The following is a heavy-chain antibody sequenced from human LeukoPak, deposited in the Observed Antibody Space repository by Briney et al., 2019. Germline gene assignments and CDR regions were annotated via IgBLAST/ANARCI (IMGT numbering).Heavy chain of an antibody. CDR2: INWNGGST. D-gene: IGHD6-13*01. CDR1: GFTFDDYG. CDR3: ATSSSWANDAFDI. J-gene: IGHJ3*02. Sequence: GGSLRLSCAASGFTFDDYGMNWVRQAPGKGPEWVSGINWNGGSTGYADSVKGRFTISRDNAKNSLYLQMNSLRAEDTAFYYCATSSSWANDAFDIWGQGTMVTVSS. V-gene: IGHV3-20*04.